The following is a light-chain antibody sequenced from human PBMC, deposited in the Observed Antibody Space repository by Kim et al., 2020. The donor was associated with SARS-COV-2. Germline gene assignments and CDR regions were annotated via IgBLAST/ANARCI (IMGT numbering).Light chain of an antibody. Sequence: VSPGERVPLSCRASQSVSSRLAWYQQKPGQAPRLLMYGTSTRAAGIPARFSGSGSGTEFTLTINSLQSEDFAMYYCQQYDSWPPYTFGQGTKLEI. V-gene: IGKV3-15*01. J-gene: IGKJ2*01. CDR1: QSVSSR. CDR3: QQYDSWPPYT. CDR2: GTS.